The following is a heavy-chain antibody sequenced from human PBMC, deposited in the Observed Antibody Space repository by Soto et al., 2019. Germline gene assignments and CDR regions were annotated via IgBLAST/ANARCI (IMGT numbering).Heavy chain of an antibody. V-gene: IGHV1-69*08. J-gene: IGHJ5*02. CDR2: IIPILGIA. CDR1: GGTFSSYT. Sequence: QVQLVQSGAEVKKPGSSVKVSCKASGGTFSSYTISWVRQAPGQGLEWMGRIIPILGIANYAQKFQGRVXIXXDKSTSTAYMELSSLRSEDTAVYYCAREVAVSVHPWGQGTLVTVSS. CDR3: AREVAVSVHP. D-gene: IGHD6-19*01.